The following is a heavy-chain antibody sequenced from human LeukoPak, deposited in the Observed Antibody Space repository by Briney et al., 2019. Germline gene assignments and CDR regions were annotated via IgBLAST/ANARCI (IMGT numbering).Heavy chain of an antibody. CDR3: ARDTFDFWSGYYPPRLGGGSMDV. V-gene: IGHV4-4*07. Sequence: SETLSLTCTVSGGSISSYYWSWIRQPAGKGLEWIGRIYTSGSTNYNPSLKSRVTMSVDTSKNQFSLKLSSVTAADTAVYYCARDTFDFWSGYYPPRLGGGSMDVWGQGTTVTVSS. CDR1: GGSISSYY. J-gene: IGHJ6*02. D-gene: IGHD3-3*01. CDR2: IYTSGST.